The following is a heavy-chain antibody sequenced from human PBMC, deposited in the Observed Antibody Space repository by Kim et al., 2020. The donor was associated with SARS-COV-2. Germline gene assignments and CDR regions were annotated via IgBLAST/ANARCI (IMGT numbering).Heavy chain of an antibody. CDR1: GFTFDDYA. D-gene: IGHD5-12*01. Sequence: GGSLRLSCAASGFTFDDYAMLWVRQAPGKGLEWVSGISWNSGSIGYADFVKGRFTISRDNAKNSLYLQMNSLRAEDTALYYCAKAGGYDLAAAFDIWGQGTMVTVSS. CDR2: ISWNSGSI. J-gene: IGHJ3*02. V-gene: IGHV3-9*01. CDR3: AKAGGYDLAAAFDI.